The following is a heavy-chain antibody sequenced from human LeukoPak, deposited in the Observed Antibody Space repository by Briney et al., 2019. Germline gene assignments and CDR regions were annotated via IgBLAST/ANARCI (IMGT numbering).Heavy chain of an antibody. CDR3: SRYGFVGADFDY. CDR2: ISYDGSDK. CDR1: GFAFSSYD. Sequence: GGSLRLSCAASGFAFSSYDMHWVRQAPGKGLEWVAVISYDGSDKYYVDSVKGRFTISRDNSKNTLYLQMNSLKAEDAAVYYCSRYGFVGADFDYWGRGTLVTVSS. V-gene: IGHV3-30*03. D-gene: IGHD1-26*01. J-gene: IGHJ4*02.